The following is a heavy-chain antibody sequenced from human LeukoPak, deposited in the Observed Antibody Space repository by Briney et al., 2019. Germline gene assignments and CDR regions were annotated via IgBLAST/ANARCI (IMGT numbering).Heavy chain of an antibody. Sequence: AETLSLTCTVSGGSISSYYGNWLRQPAGKGLEWIGRIYTTGSTNYNPSLNSRVTMSVDTSKKQFSLKLSSVTAADTAVYYCARQIAAAGKAGFDYWGQGPLVTVSS. CDR1: GGSISSYY. CDR3: ARQIAAAGKAGFDY. D-gene: IGHD6-13*01. J-gene: IGHJ4*02. CDR2: IYTTGST. V-gene: IGHV4-4*07.